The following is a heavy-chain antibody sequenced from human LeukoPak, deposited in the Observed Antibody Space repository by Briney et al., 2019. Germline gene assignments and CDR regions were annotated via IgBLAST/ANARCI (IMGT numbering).Heavy chain of an antibody. Sequence: SETLSLTCTVSGGSISSSSYYWGWIRQPPGKGLEWIGTFYYSGSTYYNPSLNNRVTISVDTSKSQFSLKLSSLTAADTAVYYCAKNHQAHWGSYWYFDLWGRGTLVSVSS. J-gene: IGHJ2*01. CDR1: GGSISSSSYY. CDR3: AKNHQAHWGSYWYFDL. D-gene: IGHD7-27*01. CDR2: FYYSGST. V-gene: IGHV4-39*01.